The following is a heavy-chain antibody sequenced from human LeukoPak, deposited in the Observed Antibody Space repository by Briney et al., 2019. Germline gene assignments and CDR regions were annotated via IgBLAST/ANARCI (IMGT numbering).Heavy chain of an antibody. CDR3: ARETAVSGGIYFDY. CDR2: ISSDGSRT. D-gene: IGHD3-10*01. J-gene: IGHJ4*02. Sequence: PGGSLRLSCAASGFTFSSSWIHWVRQAPGKGLVWVSRISSDGSRTTYADSVKGRFTISRDNAKNTLYLQMNSLRAEDTAVYYCARETAVSGGIYFDYWGQGTLVTVSS. V-gene: IGHV3-74*01. CDR1: GFTFSSSW.